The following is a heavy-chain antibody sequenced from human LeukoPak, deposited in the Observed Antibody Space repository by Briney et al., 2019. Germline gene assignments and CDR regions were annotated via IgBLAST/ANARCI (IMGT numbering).Heavy chain of an antibody. J-gene: IGHJ4*02. D-gene: IGHD7-27*01. CDR1: GGTFSSYA. CDR3: AREELGYFDY. Sequence: ASVRVSCKASGGTFSSYAISWVRQAPGQGLEWMGGIIPIFGTANYAQKFQGRVTITADESTSTAYMELSSLRSEDTAVYYCAREELGYFDYWGQGTLVTVSS. V-gene: IGHV1-69*01. CDR2: IIPIFGTA.